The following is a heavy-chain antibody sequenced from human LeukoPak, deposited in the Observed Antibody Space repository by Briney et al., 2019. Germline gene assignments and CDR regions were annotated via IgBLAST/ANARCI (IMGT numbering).Heavy chain of an antibody. Sequence: SLRLSCAASGFTFDDYAMHWVRQAPGKGLEWVSGISWNSGSIGYADSVKGRFTISRDNAKNSLYLQMNSLRAEDTALYYCARARRSGWYPFDYWGQGTLSPSPQ. V-gene: IGHV3-9*01. CDR3: ARARRSGWYPFDY. D-gene: IGHD6-19*01. CDR2: ISWNSGSI. CDR1: GFTFDDYA. J-gene: IGHJ4*02.